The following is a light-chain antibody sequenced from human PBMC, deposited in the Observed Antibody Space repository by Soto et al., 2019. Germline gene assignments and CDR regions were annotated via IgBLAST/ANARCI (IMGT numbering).Light chain of an antibody. V-gene: IGKV3-11*01. CDR1: QSVSSY. Sequence: EIVLTQSPVTLSLSPGERATVSCRASQSVSSYLAWYQQKPGQAPRLLIYDASNMATGIPARFSGSGSGTDFTLSISSLEPEDFAVYYCQQRSNWPLTFGGGTKVEIK. CDR2: DAS. CDR3: QQRSNWPLT. J-gene: IGKJ4*01.